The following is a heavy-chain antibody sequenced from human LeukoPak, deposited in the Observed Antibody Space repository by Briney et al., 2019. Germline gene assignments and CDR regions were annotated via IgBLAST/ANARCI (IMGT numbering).Heavy chain of an antibody. CDR3: TRDGSTMVRGVILDYYGMDV. J-gene: IGHJ6*02. CDR2: IRSKAYGGTT. D-gene: IGHD3-10*01. Sequence: GGSLRLSCTASGFTFGDYAMSWFRQAPGRGLERVGFIRSKAYGGTTEYAASVKGRFTISRDDSKSIAYLQMNSLKTEDTAVYYCTRDGSTMVRGVILDYYGMDVWGQGTTVTVSS. V-gene: IGHV3-49*03. CDR1: GFTFGDYA.